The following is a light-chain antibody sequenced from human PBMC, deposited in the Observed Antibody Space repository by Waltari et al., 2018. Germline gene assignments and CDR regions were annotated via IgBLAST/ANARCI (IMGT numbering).Light chain of an antibody. CDR3: VQPLQNGFT. CDR2: LGS. J-gene: IGKJ3*01. V-gene: IGKV2-28*01. CDR1: LLHSNGYNY. Sequence: LLHSNGYNYVDWYRQKQGQSPKLLISLGSSRASGVPDRYSGRAPGTELTLKISQVKAEDVGVYYCVQPLQNGFTFCPGTKVDI.